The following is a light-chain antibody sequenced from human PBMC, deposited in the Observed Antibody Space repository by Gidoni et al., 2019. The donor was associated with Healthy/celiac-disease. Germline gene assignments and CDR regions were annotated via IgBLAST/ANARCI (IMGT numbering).Light chain of an antibody. J-gene: IGKJ1*01. Sequence: DTQLPHSPSTLSASVGDRVTITYRASQSISSWLAWYQQKPGKAPKLLIYSASSLESGVPARFSGSGSGTEFTLTISSLQPDDFATYYCQQYNSYSGTFGQGTKVEIK. CDR1: QSISSW. V-gene: IGKV1-5*01. CDR2: SAS. CDR3: QQYNSYSGT.